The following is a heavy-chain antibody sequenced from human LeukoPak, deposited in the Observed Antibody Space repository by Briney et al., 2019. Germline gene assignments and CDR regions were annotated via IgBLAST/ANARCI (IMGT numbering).Heavy chain of an antibody. J-gene: IGHJ4*02. CDR3: ARGDSPGIAAAGLFDY. CDR1: GYSISSGYY. CDR2: IYHSGST. Sequence: SETLSLTCTVSGYSISSGYYWGWIRQPPGKGLEWIGSIYHSGSTYYNPSLKSRVTISVDTSKNQFSLKLSSVTAADTAVYYCARGDSPGIAAAGLFDYWGQGTLVTVSS. D-gene: IGHD6-13*01. V-gene: IGHV4-38-2*02.